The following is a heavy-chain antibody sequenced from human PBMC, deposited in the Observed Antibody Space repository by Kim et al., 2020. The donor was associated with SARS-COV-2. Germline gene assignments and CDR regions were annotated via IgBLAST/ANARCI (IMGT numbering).Heavy chain of an antibody. V-gene: IGHV4-4*09. J-gene: IGHJ5*02. Sequence: SLMGRVTISVDTSKNQCSLRLSSVTAADTAVYYCARSFGFGAGTGNWVDPWGQGTLVTVSS. CDR3: ARSFGFGAGTGNWVDP. D-gene: IGHD6-19*01.